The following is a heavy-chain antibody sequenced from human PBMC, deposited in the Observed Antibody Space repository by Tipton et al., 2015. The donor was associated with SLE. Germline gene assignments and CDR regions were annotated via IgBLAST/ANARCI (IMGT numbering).Heavy chain of an antibody. J-gene: IGHJ4*02. V-gene: IGHV4-30-2*01. CDR2: IFRSGNA. CDR3: ARPDYCAGGTCYLD. D-gene: IGHD2-8*02. Sequence: TLSLTCAVSGGSINSGDYSWSWIRRPPGKGLEWIGYIFRSGNAYYNPSPKSRVTISLDMSTNQFSLRLGSVTAADTAVYYCARPDYCAGGTCYLDWGQGILVTVSS. CDR1: GGSINSGDYS.